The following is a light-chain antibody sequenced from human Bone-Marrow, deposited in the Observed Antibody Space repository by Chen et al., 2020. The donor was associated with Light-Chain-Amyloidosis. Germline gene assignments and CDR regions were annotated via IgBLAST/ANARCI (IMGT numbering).Light chain of an antibody. CDR3: QVWDRSSDRPV. J-gene: IGLJ3*02. Sequence: SYVLTQPSSVSVAPGQTATIACGGHNIGSTSVHWYQQTPGQAHLLVVYDDSDRPSGIPERLSGSNSGNTATLTISRVEAGDEADYYCQVWDRSSDRPVIGGGTKLTVL. CDR1: NIGSTS. CDR2: DDS. V-gene: IGLV3-21*02.